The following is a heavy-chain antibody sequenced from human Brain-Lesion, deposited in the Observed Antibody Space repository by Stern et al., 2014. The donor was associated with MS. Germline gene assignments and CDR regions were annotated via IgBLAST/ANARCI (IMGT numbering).Heavy chain of an antibody. CDR1: GFTFDDYA. CDR3: ARDITGSSAYFAY. V-gene: IGHV3-9*01. CDR2: ISWNSGTI. Sequence: EVQLLESGGDLVQPGRSLRLSCAAFGFTFDDYAMHWVRQAPGKGLEWVAGISWNSGTIGYADSLKGRFTTSRDNAYSSLYLQMNSLRPEDTALYYCARDITGSSAYFAYWGQGTLVTVSS. J-gene: IGHJ4*02. D-gene: IGHD1-14*01.